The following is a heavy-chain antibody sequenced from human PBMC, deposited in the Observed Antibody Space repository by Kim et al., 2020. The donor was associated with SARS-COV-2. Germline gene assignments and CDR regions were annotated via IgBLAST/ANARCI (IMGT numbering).Heavy chain of an antibody. CDR3: ARSLGYCSGGSCYHYWYFDL. J-gene: IGHJ2*01. Sequence: SETLSLTCTVSGGSISSYYWSWIRQPPGKGLEWIGYIYYSGTTNYNPSLKRRVTISVDTSKTQFSLKLSSVTAADTAVYYCARSLGYCSGGSCYHYWYFDLWGRGTLVTVSS. D-gene: IGHD2-15*01. CDR1: GGSISSYY. V-gene: IGHV4-59*01. CDR2: IYYSGTT.